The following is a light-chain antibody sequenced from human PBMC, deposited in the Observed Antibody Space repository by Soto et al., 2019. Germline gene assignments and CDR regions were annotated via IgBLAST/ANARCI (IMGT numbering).Light chain of an antibody. CDR2: GAS. Sequence: EIGLTQSPGTLSLSPGERATLSCRASQSVFNNHIGWYQQKPGQAPRRLIFGASFRATGIPDRFSGSGSGTDFTLTISRLEPEDFAVYYCQQYGTSPNTFGQGTKVDIK. V-gene: IGKV3-20*01. CDR3: QQYGTSPNT. CDR1: QSVFNNH. J-gene: IGKJ2*01.